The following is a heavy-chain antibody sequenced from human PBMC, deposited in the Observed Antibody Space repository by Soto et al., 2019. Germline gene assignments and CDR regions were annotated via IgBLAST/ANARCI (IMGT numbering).Heavy chain of an antibody. CDR2: IYWDDDK. CDR3: AHRAGCTSAICYGFDY. Sequence: GPTLVNPTQTLTLTCTFSGFSLSTGGVGVGWIRQPPGKALEWLAIIYWDDDKRYSPSLESRLTITKDTSKNQVVLTVTNMDPMDTATYYCAHRAGCTSAICYGFDYWGQGTLVTVSS. CDR1: GFSLSTGGVG. J-gene: IGHJ4*02. V-gene: IGHV2-5*02. D-gene: IGHD2-2*01.